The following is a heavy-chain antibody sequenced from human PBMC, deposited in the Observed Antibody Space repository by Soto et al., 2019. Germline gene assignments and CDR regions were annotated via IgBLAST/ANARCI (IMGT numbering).Heavy chain of an antibody. Sequence: PSETLSLTCAVSGGSISSGGYSWSWIRQPPGKGLEWIGEIYHSGSTYYNPSLKSRVTISVDKSKNQFSLKLSSVTAADTAVYYCARVSGSYYYGMDVWGQGTTVTVSS. V-gene: IGHV4-30-2*01. CDR2: IYHSGST. CDR1: GGSISSGGYS. CDR3: ARVSGSYYYGMDV. D-gene: IGHD1-26*01. J-gene: IGHJ6*02.